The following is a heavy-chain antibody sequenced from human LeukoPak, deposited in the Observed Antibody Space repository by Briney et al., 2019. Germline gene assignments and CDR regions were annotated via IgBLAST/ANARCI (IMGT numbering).Heavy chain of an antibody. J-gene: IGHJ5*02. CDR1: GGSISSHD. CDR3: ARVLGNFWSGYQNWFDP. Sequence: PSETLSLTCTVSGGSISSHDWSWIRQPPGKGLEGIGHIYYSGSTNYNASLKSRVTISVDTSKNQFSLKLSSVTAADTAVYYCARVLGNFWSGYQNWFDPWGQGTLVTVSS. CDR2: IYYSGST. V-gene: IGHV4-59*11. D-gene: IGHD3-3*01.